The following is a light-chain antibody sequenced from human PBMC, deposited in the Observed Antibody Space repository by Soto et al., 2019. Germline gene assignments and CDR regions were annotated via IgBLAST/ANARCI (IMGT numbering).Light chain of an antibody. J-gene: IGLJ3*02. CDR1: SLPKQY. V-gene: IGLV3-25*02. CDR2: KDT. Sequence: SYELTQPPSVSLSPRQTARITCSGDSLPKQYAYWYRQKPGQAPILLIYKDTERPSGTPERISGSSSGTTATLTITGVQEEDEADYYCQSADATGTYWVFGGGTKVTVL. CDR3: QSADATGTYWV.